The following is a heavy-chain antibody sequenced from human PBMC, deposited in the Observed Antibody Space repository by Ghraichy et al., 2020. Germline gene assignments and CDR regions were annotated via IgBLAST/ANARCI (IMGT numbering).Heavy chain of an antibody. Sequence: GESLNISCAASGFSFNNFGMSWVRQAPGKGPEWLSSISGGGVSSHYANSARGRFTISRDNSRNVLYLQMNSLRAEDTAIYYCAKGGSKNTAGYYLYYMGDWGKGTTVTVSS. CDR3: AKGGSKNTAGYYLYYMGD. V-gene: IGHV3-23*01. J-gene: IGHJ6*03. D-gene: IGHD3-16*01. CDR1: GFSFNNFG. CDR2: ISGGGVSS.